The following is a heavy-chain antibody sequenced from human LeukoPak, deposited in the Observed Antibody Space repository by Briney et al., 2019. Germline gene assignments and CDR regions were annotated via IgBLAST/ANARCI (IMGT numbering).Heavy chain of an antibody. CDR2: ITRSSSDI. J-gene: IGHJ6*02. V-gene: IGHV3-21*01. CDR3: ARDVGYGMDV. Sequence: GGSLRLSCAASGFIFSDYSMNWVRQAPGKGLEWVASITRSSSDINYVDSVKGRFTISRDNAKNSLYLQRTSRRAEETVVYYCARDVGYGMDVWGQGTTVTVSS. CDR1: GFIFSDYS. D-gene: IGHD6-13*01.